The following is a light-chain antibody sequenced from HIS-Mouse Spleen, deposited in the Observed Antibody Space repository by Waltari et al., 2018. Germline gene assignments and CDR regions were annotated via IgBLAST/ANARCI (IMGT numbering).Light chain of an antibody. CDR1: QGLSSY. CDR3: QQYYSYPPWT. J-gene: IGKJ1*01. V-gene: IGKV1-8*01. CDR2: AAS. Sequence: AIRMTQSPSSLSASTGHRVTITCRASQGLSSYLAWYQQNPGKAPKLLIYAASTLQSGVPSRFSGSGSGTDFTLTISCLQSEDFATYYCQQYYSYPPWTFGQGTKVEIK.